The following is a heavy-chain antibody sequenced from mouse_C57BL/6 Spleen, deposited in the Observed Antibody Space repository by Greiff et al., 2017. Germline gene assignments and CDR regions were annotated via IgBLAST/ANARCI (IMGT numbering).Heavy chain of an antibody. CDR1: GYSITSGCD. J-gene: IGHJ3*01. Sequence: EVQRVESGPGLVKPSQSLSLTCTVTGYSITSGCDCHWIRHFPGNKLEWMGYIRYSGSTNYNPSLKSRISLTPDTSKNHCILKLKSVATEDTATCYCGRGLPFAVWGQGTLVTVSA. CDR3: GRGLPFAV. CDR2: IRYSGST. D-gene: IGHD6-1*01. V-gene: IGHV3-1*01.